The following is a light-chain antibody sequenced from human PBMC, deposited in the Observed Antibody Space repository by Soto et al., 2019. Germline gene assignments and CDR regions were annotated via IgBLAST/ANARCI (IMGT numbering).Light chain of an antibody. CDR3: QQYLTSPWT. V-gene: IGKV3-20*01. CDR2: ATS. Sequence: IVLTQSPVTLSFSPGERATPSCRASQSVTKSYLAWYQHRPGQAPRLLIYATSDRATGVPDRFSGGGSGTDFTLTINRLEPEDFAVYYCQQYLTSPWTFGQGTKVDI. J-gene: IGKJ1*01. CDR1: QSVTKSY.